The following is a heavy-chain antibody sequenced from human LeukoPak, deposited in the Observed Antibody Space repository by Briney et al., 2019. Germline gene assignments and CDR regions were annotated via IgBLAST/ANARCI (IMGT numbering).Heavy chain of an antibody. D-gene: IGHD5-18*01. CDR3: AKDGGLGYSYGFTPGMDV. CDR2: ISGSGGSST. V-gene: IGHV3-23*01. CDR1: GFTFISYA. Sequence: PGGSLRLSCAASGFTFISYAMSWVRQAPGKGLEWVSSISGSGGSSTYYADSVKGRFTISRDNSKNTLYLQMNSLRAEDTAVYYCAKDGGLGYSYGFTPGMDVWGKGTTVTVSS. J-gene: IGHJ6*04.